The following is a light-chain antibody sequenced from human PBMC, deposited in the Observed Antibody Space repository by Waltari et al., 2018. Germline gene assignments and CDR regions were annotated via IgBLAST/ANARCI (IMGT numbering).Light chain of an antibody. CDR1: LSNLGANF. Sequence: QSVLTQPPSASGTPGQSVTISCSGRLSNLGANFVNLYQPVPGTAPKLLIYRNDQRPSGVPDRFSASKSGTSASLAISGLRSEDEADYFCVAWDDSLSGHFVFGTGTKVIV. CDR2: RND. CDR3: VAWDDSLSGHFV. V-gene: IGLV1-47*01. J-gene: IGLJ1*01.